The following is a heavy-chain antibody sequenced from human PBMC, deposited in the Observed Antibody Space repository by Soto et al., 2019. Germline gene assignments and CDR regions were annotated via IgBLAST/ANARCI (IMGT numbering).Heavy chain of an antibody. CDR2: IDPSDSYT. Sequence: GESLKISWKGSGYSFTSYWISWVRQMPGKGLEWMGRIDPSDSYTHYSPSFQGHVTISADKSISTAYLQWSSLKAPDTAMYYCARRRRVVAGTYYYGMDVWGQGTTVTVSS. V-gene: IGHV5-10-1*01. CDR1: GYSFTSYW. D-gene: IGHD2-15*01. J-gene: IGHJ6*02. CDR3: ARRRRVVAGTYYYGMDV.